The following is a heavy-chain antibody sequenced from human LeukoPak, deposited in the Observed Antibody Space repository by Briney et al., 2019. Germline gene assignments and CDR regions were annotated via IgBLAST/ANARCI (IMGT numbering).Heavy chain of an antibody. V-gene: IGHV1-46*01. CDR3: ATEGGGTYFFDS. CDR2: INPSGGTT. Sequence: ASVKVSCKASGYTFINYYMHWVRQPPGQGLEWMGLINPSGGTTSYPQKFQGRLIMTSDTSTSTVYMELSSLRSEDTAMYYCATEGGGTYFFDSWGLGTLVTVSS. D-gene: IGHD1/OR15-1a*01. CDR1: GYTFINYY. J-gene: IGHJ4*02.